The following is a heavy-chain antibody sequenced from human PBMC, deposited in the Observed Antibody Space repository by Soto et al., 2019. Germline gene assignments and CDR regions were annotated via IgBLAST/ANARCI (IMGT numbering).Heavy chain of an antibody. CDR3: TTDTPNSLDY. Sequence: VVSLRLSCAAAGFTCSNAWMHRVRQTPGKGLEWVGRIKSKTDGGTTDYAAPVKGRFTISRDDSKNTLYLQMNSLKTEDTAVYYCTTDTPNSLDYWGQGTLVTVSS. V-gene: IGHV3-15*07. CDR2: IKSKTDGGTT. CDR1: GFTCSNAW. D-gene: IGHD2-15*01. J-gene: IGHJ4*02.